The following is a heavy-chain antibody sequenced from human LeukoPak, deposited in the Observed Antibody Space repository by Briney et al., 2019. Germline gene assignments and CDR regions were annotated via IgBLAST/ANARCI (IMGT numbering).Heavy chain of an antibody. D-gene: IGHD6-13*01. Sequence: SETLSLTCTVSGGSISSYYWSWIRQPAGKGLEWIGRIYTSGSTNYNPSLKSRVTMSVDTSKNQFSLKLSSVTAADTAVYYCARETITGYSSSWYETEGFDYWGQGTLVTVSS. J-gene: IGHJ4*02. CDR2: IYTSGST. CDR3: ARETITGYSSSWYETEGFDY. CDR1: GGSISSYY. V-gene: IGHV4-4*07.